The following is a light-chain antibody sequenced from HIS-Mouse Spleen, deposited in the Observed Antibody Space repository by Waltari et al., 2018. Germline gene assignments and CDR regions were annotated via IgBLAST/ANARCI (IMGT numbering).Light chain of an antibody. J-gene: IGLJ3*02. CDR3: SSYAGSNNFWV. CDR2: EVS. V-gene: IGLV2-8*01. Sequence: QSALTQPPSASGSPGQSVTIPCTGTSSAVGGSHYVSWYQQHPGKAPKLMIYEVSKRPSGVPDRFSGSKSGNTASLTVSGLQAEDEADYYCSSYAGSNNFWVFGGGTKLTVL. CDR1: SSAVGGSHY.